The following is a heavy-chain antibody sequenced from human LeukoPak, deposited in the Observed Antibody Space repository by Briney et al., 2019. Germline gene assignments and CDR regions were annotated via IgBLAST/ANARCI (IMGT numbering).Heavy chain of an antibody. Sequence: TGGSLRLSCGASGFTFGTYWMHWVRQAPGKGLVWVSGINSDGGTTTYADSVKGRFTISRDNAKNSLYLQMNSLRAEDTAVYYCAKEEWLAFDYWGQGTLVTVSS. D-gene: IGHD6-19*01. CDR3: AKEEWLAFDY. V-gene: IGHV3-74*01. CDR2: INSDGGTT. CDR1: GFTFGTYW. J-gene: IGHJ4*02.